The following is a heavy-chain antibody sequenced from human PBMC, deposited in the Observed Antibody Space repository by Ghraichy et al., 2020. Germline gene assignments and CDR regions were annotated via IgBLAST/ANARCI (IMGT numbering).Heavy chain of an antibody. Sequence: GGSLRLSCAASEFTFSSYAMSWVRQAPGKGLEWVSAIRGGGGSTYYADSVKGRFTISRDNSKNTLYLQMNSLRAEDTAVYFCAKVANSTGWYEPFDYWGQGTLVTVSS. CDR3: AKVANSTGWYEPFDY. CDR2: IRGGGGST. V-gene: IGHV3-23*01. J-gene: IGHJ4*02. CDR1: EFTFSSYA. D-gene: IGHD6-19*01.